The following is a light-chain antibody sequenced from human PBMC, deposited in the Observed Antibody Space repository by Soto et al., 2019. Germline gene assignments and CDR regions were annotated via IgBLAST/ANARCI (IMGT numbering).Light chain of an antibody. CDR2: DGS. J-gene: IGKJ1*01. V-gene: IGKV3-15*01. Sequence: EIVMTQSPATLSVSPGERATLSCRASQSVSSSLAGYQQKPGQHPRLLIFDGSTSATGIPARFSGSGCGTEFTLNISRLLCEDFAVYYCQQYNNWPPVARTFGQGTKVEIK. CDR3: QQYNNWPPVART. CDR1: QSVSSS.